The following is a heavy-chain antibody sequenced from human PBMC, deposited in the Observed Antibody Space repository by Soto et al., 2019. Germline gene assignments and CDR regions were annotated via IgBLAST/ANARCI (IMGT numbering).Heavy chain of an antibody. CDR3: ARDSSGYATYYSGLDV. Sequence: GASLRLSCAASGFTPSTYSMPWGRQAPGKGLEGVSSITSSSNYPYYADSVKGRFTISRDNAKNSLYLQMNSLRAEDTAVYYCARDSSGYATYYSGLDVWGQGT. D-gene: IGHD5-12*01. J-gene: IGHJ6*02. CDR2: ITSSSNYP. CDR1: GFTPSTYS. V-gene: IGHV3-21*01.